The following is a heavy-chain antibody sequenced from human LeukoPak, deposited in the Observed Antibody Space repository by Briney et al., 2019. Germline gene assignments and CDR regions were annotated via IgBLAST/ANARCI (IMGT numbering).Heavy chain of an antibody. D-gene: IGHD1-7*01. J-gene: IGHJ6*03. CDR1: GDSVSSNSAA. CDR3: ARGLRTRHTDDYYYYMDV. Sequence: SQTLSLTCAISGDSVSSNSAAWNWIRQSPSRGLEWLGRTYYRSKWYNDYAVSVKSRITINPDTSKNQFSLQLNSVTPEDTAVYYCARGLRTRHTDDYYYYMDVWGKGTTVTVSS. V-gene: IGHV6-1*01. CDR2: TYYRSKWYN.